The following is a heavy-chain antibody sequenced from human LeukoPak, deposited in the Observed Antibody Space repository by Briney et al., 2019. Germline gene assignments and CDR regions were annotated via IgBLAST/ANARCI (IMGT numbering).Heavy chain of an antibody. CDR3: ARAKKQWLVRYYFDY. D-gene: IGHD6-19*01. J-gene: IGHJ4*02. Sequence: ASVKVSCKASGYTFTCYDINWVRQATGQGLEWMGWMNPNSGNTGYAQKFQGRVTMTRNTSISTAYMELSSLRSEDTAVYYCARAKKQWLVRYYFDYWGQGTLVTVSS. V-gene: IGHV1-8*01. CDR2: MNPNSGNT. CDR1: GYTFTCYD.